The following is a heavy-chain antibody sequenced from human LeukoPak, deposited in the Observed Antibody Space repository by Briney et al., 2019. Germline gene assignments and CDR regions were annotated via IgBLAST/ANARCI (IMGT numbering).Heavy chain of an antibody. V-gene: IGHV4-34*01. J-gene: IGHJ5*02. D-gene: IGHD3-3*01. CDR1: GGSFSGYY. CDR2: INHNGST. CDR3: ARGHAIFGVATSCWFDP. Sequence: SETLSLTCAVYGGSFSGYYWSWIRQPPGKGLEWIGEINHNGSTNYNPSLKSRVTISVDTSKNQFSLKLSSVTAADTAVYYCARGHAIFGVATSCWFDPWGQGTLVTVSS.